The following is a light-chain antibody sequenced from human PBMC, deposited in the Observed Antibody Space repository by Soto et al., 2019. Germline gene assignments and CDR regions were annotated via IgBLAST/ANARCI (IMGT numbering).Light chain of an antibody. CDR2: AAS. CDR1: QGIRTE. Sequence: TQMTQSPSSLSASVGDRVNIACPASQGIRTELGWYQQKAGEPPKLLIYAASTLQSGVPPRFSGSGSGTDFTLTISSLQPEDFATYYCLKDYDYPRTFGQGTKVEMK. J-gene: IGKJ1*01. V-gene: IGKV1-6*01. CDR3: LKDYDYPRT.